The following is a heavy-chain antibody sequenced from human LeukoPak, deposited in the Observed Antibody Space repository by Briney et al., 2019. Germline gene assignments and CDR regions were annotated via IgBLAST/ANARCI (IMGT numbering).Heavy chain of an antibody. CDR2: ISSSSSYI. CDR3: ARVGVVAATD. Sequence: KTGGSLRLSCAASGFTFSSYSMNWVRQAPGKGLEWVSSISSSSSYIYYADSVKGRFTISRDSAKNSLYLQMNSLRAEDTAVYYCARVGVVAATDWGQGTLVTVSS. D-gene: IGHD2-15*01. V-gene: IGHV3-21*01. J-gene: IGHJ4*02. CDR1: GFTFSSYS.